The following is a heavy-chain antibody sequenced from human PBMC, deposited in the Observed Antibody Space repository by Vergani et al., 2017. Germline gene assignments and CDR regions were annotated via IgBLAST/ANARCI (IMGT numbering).Heavy chain of an antibody. CDR2: ISGSGGST. CDR3: ATGAHKTIAAQAEFDY. J-gene: IGHJ4*02. V-gene: IGHV3-23*01. CDR1: GFTFSSYA. Sequence: EVQLLESGGGLVQPGGSLRLSCAASGFTFSSYAMSWVRQAPGKGLEWVSAISGSGGSTYYADSVKGRFTISRDNSKNTLYLQMNSLRAEDTAVYYCATGAHKTIAAQAEFDYWGQGTLVTVSS. D-gene: IGHD6-6*01.